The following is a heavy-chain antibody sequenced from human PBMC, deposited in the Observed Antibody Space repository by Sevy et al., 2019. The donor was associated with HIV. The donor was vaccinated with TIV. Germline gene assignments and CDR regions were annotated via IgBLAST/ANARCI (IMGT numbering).Heavy chain of an antibody. J-gene: IGHJ1*01. CDR1: GFTFSRYS. V-gene: IGHV3-30*04. Sequence: GGSLRLSCAASGFTFSRYSMHWVRQAPGKGLEWVATISFDGSNKHYADSVKGRFTISRDNFQNSLFLQMNSLRPEETAVYYCALERLSSDVAEYFQNWGQGTLVTVSS. D-gene: IGHD1-1*01. CDR2: ISFDGSNK. CDR3: ALERLSSDVAEYFQN.